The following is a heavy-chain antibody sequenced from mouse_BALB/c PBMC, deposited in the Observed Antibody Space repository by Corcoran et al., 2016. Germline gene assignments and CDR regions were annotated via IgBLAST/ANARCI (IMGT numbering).Heavy chain of an antibody. D-gene: IGHD2-1*01. Sequence: QIQLVQSGPELKKPGETVKISCKASGYTFTNYGMNWVKQAPGKGLKWMGWINTYTGEPTYADDFKGRFAFSLETSASTAYLQLNNLKNEDMATHVCARDGDIWYPSWFAYWGQGTPATVSA. CDR1: GYTFTNYG. V-gene: IGHV9-1*02. J-gene: IGHJ3*01. CDR2: INTYTGEP. CDR3: ARDGDIWYPSWFAY.